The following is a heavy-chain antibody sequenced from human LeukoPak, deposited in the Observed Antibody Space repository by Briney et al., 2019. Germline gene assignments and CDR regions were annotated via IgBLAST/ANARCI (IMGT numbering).Heavy chain of an antibody. CDR3: ARGTEFYEY. D-gene: IGHD3-10*01. Sequence: PSQTVSLTCIVSGDSISSSGYFWSWIRQHPGEGLEWIGYIYYSGSSYYNPSLKSRTPISVGTSENQFSLNLDSVTAADTAVYYCARGTEFYEYWGQGIPVTVSS. V-gene: IGHV4-31*03. J-gene: IGHJ4*02. CDR1: GDSISSSGYF. CDR2: IYYSGSS.